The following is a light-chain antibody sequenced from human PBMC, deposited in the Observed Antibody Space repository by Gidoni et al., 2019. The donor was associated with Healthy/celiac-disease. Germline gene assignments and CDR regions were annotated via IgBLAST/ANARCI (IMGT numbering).Light chain of an antibody. CDR2: YDS. CDR3: QVWDSSSDHVV. Sequence: SYVLPQPPSVSVAPGKTARITCGGNNIGIKSVHWYQQKPGQAPVLVIYYDSDRPSGIPERFSGSNSGNTATLTISRVEAGDEADYYCQVWDSSSDHVVFGGGTKLTVL. J-gene: IGLJ2*01. CDR1: NIGIKS. V-gene: IGLV3-21*04.